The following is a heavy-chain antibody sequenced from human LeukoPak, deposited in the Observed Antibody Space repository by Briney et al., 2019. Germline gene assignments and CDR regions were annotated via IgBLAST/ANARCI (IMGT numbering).Heavy chain of an antibody. D-gene: IGHD3-3*01. CDR2: ISAYNGNT. Sequence: ASVKVSCKASGYTFTSYGISWVRQAPGQGLKWMGWISAYNGNTNYAQKLQGRVTMTADTSTSTAYMELRSLRSDDTAVYNCARGQLRFLEWLPTKGLCDYWGQGTLVTVSS. V-gene: IGHV1-18*01. CDR3: ARGQLRFLEWLPTKGLCDY. CDR1: GYTFTSYG. J-gene: IGHJ4*02.